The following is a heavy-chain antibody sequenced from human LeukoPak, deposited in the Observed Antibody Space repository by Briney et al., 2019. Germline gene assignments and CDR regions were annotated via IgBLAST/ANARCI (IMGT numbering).Heavy chain of an antibody. D-gene: IGHD6-19*01. J-gene: IGHJ4*02. Sequence: GGSLRLSCAASGFTFSSYAMSWVRQAPGKGLEWVSSISSSSSYIYYADSVKGRFTISRDNSKNTLYLQMNSLRAEDTAAYYCASNNGKWLAFDYWGQGTLVTVSS. CDR2: ISSSSSYI. CDR1: GFTFSSYA. CDR3: ASNNGKWLAFDY. V-gene: IGHV3-21*01.